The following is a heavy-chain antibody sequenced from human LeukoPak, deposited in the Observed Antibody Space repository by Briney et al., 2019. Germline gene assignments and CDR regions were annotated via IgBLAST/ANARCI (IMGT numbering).Heavy chain of an antibody. CDR3: ARDILRWYPGAYYYGMDV. CDR1: GFPFSDYY. CDR2: ISSSGSTI. D-gene: IGHD4-23*01. V-gene: IGHV3-11*01. Sequence: GGSLRLSCAASGFPFSDYYMSWIRQAPGKGLEWVSYISSSGSTIYYADSVKGRFTISRDNAKSSLYLQMNSLRAEDTAVYYCARDILRWYPGAYYYGMDVWGQGTTVTVSS. J-gene: IGHJ6*02.